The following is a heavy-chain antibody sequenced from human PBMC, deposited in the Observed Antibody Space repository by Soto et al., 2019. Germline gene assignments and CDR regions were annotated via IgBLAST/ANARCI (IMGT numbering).Heavy chain of an antibody. Sequence: SETLSLTCTVSGGSISSYYWSWIRQPPGKGLEWIGYIYYSGSTNYNPSLKSRITISVDTSKNQFSLKLSYVTAADTAVYYCARGRYVYSFDYWGQGTLVTVSS. J-gene: IGHJ4*02. CDR2: IYYSGST. V-gene: IGHV4-59*01. CDR3: ARGRYVYSFDY. D-gene: IGHD5-18*01. CDR1: GGSISSYY.